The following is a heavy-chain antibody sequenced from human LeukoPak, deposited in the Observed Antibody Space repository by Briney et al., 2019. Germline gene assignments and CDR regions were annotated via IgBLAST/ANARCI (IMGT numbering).Heavy chain of an antibody. CDR2: ISSSSSTI. D-gene: IGHD3-3*01. J-gene: IGHJ6*03. CDR3: ARDAHYDFWSGYGVSYYMDV. Sequence: GWSLRLSCAASGFTFSSYSMNWVRQAPGKGLEGVSYISSSSSTIYYADSVKGRFTISRDNAKNSLYLQMNSLRAEHTAVYSCARDAHYDFWSGYGVSYYMDVWGKGTTVTVSS. CDR1: GFTFSSYS. V-gene: IGHV3-48*01.